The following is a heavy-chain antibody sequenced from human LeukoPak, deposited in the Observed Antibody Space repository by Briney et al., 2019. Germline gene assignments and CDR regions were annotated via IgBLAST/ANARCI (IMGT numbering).Heavy chain of an antibody. CDR1: GGSVSSGSYY. Sequence: SETLSLTCTVSGGSVSSGSYYWSWIRQPPGKGLEWIGYNYYSGSTNYNPSLKSRVTISVDTSKNQFSLKLSSVTAADTAVYYCARVGEGYYDSSDYWGQGTLVTVSS. V-gene: IGHV4-61*01. J-gene: IGHJ4*02. D-gene: IGHD3-22*01. CDR2: NYYSGST. CDR3: ARVGEGYYDSSDY.